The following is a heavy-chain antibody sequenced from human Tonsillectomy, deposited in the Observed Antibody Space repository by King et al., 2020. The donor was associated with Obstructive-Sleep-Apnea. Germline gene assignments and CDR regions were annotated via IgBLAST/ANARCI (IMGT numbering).Heavy chain of an antibody. Sequence: TLKESGPTLVKPTQTLTLTCTFSGFSLSTSGVGVGWIRQPPGKALEWLALIYWNEDKRYSPSLKTRLTITKNTSKNKVVLTMTNMDPVDTATYYCAHRRETALYYYDSSAFDYWGQGTLVTVSS. D-gene: IGHD3-22*01. CDR1: GFSLSTSGVG. V-gene: IGHV2-5*01. CDR3: AHRRETALYYYDSSAFDY. J-gene: IGHJ4*02. CDR2: IYWNEDK.